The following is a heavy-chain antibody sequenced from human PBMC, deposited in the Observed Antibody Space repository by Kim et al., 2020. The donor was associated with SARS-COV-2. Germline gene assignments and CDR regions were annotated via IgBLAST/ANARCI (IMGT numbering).Heavy chain of an antibody. J-gene: IGHJ6*02. Sequence: GWSLRLSCVASGFTLNTYWINWVRQAPGKGLDWVSRISNGGSSTHYADSVKGRFTMSRDNAENTVILQMHSLRAEDTAVYYCARGMFSSGFDVWGQGTTVTVSS. CDR3: ARGMFSSGFDV. D-gene: IGHD3-10*02. CDR1: GFTLNTYW. CDR2: ISNGGSST. V-gene: IGHV3-74*01.